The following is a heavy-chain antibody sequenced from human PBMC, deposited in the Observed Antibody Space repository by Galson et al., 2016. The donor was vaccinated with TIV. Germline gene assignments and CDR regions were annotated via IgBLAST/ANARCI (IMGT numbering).Heavy chain of an antibody. CDR3: RARGDSRAHDVFDF. CDR1: GFTFSKFW. CDR2: IKTDGSRT. Sequence: SLRLSCAASGFTFSKFWMHWVRQVPGKGLVWVSRIKTDGSRTDYVEAVQGRFTISRDNVKNMVYLQMDSLRVEDTAVYYCRARGDSRAHDVFDFWGRGTMVTVSS. D-gene: IGHD3-3*01. V-gene: IGHV3-74*01. J-gene: IGHJ3*01.